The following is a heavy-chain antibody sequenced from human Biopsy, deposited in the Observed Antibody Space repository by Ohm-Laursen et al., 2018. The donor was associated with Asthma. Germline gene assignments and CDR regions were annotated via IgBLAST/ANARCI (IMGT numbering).Heavy chain of an antibody. J-gene: IGHJ4*02. Sequence: TLSLTCSVYGGSISSFYWSWIRQSPEKGLEWMGYVYWTGSTNYNPSLKSRITMSVDTSKNRMFLELTSVTAADTAIYYCVRAVRNEQWLAPFDYWGQGNLVIVSS. CDR1: GGSISSFY. CDR2: VYWTGST. CDR3: VRAVRNEQWLAPFDY. D-gene: IGHD6-19*01. V-gene: IGHV4-59*01.